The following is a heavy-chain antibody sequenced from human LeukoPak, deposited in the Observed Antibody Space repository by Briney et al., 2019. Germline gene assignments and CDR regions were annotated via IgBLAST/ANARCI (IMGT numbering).Heavy chain of an antibody. Sequence: GASVKVSCKASGYTFSSYGFSWVRQAPGQGLEWMAWISAYNGDTNYVQKFQGRVILTTDTSTSTAYMELRSLRSDDTAVYYCARIADRHLRYYFDYWGQGTPVTVSS. CDR3: ARIADRHLRYYFDY. D-gene: IGHD6-6*01. J-gene: IGHJ4*02. CDR1: GYTFSSYG. V-gene: IGHV1-18*01. CDR2: ISAYNGDT.